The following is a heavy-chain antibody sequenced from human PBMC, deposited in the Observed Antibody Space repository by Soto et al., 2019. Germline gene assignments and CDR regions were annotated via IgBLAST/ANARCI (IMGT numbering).Heavy chain of an antibody. V-gene: IGHV3-9*01. J-gene: IGHJ3*02. CDR2: ISWNSGSI. CDR3: TNAYDSSPYDAFDI. Sequence: EVQLVESGGGLVQPGRSLRLSCAASGFTFDDYAMHWVRQAPGKGLEWVSGISWNSGSIGYADSVKGRFTISRDNAKNSLYLQMNSLRAENTAFYYCTNAYDSSPYDAFDIWGQGTMVTVSS. CDR1: GFTFDDYA. D-gene: IGHD3-22*01.